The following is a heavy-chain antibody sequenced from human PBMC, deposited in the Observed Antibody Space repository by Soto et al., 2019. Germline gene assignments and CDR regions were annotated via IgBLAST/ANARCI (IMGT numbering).Heavy chain of an antibody. V-gene: IGHV1-3*01. CDR3: ARGFHDYVWGSYRWAGNDAFDI. J-gene: IGHJ3*02. CDR1: GYTFTSYA. D-gene: IGHD3-16*02. Sequence: ALVTVACKASGYTFTSYAMHWVRQATGQRLEWMGWINAGNGNTKYSQKFQGRFTITRDTSASTAYMELSSLRSEDTAVYYCARGFHDYVWGSYRWAGNDAFDIWGQGTMVTVSS. CDR2: INAGNGNT.